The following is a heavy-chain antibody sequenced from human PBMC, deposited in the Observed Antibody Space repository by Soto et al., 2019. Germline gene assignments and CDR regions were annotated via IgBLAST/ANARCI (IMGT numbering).Heavy chain of an antibody. J-gene: IGHJ5*02. V-gene: IGHV4-59*01. Sequence: NPSETLSLTCTVSGGSISSYYWSWIRQPPGKGLEWIGYIYYSGSTNYNPSLKSRVTISVDTSKNQFSLKLSSVTAADTAVYYCARDQREYYYDSSGLNWFDPWGQGTLVTVSS. CDR3: ARDQREYYYDSSGLNWFDP. CDR1: GGSISSYY. D-gene: IGHD3-22*01. CDR2: IYYSGST.